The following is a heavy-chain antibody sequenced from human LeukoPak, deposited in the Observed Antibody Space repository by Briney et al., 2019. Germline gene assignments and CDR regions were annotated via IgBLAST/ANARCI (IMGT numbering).Heavy chain of an antibody. CDR1: GGSISSSSYY. J-gene: IGHJ4*02. CDR2: IYYSGST. D-gene: IGHD1-26*01. Sequence: PETLSLTCTVSGGSISSSSYYWGWIRQPPGKGLEWIGSIYYSGSTYYNPSLKSRVTISVDTSKNQFSLKLSSVTAADTAVYYCARQGSYSNYWGQGTLVTVSS. V-gene: IGHV4-39*07. CDR3: ARQGSYSNY.